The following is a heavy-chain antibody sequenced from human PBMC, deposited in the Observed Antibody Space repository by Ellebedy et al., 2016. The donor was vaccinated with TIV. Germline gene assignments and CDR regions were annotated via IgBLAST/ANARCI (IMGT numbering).Heavy chain of an antibody. J-gene: IGHJ3*01. Sequence: GGSLRLSCTTSGFTVNSNYMSWVRKAPGKGLEWVCVIHTDGSTYYADSMRGRFTISRYNSKNTLYLQMNSLRAEDTAVYYCTSETFNDVDLTVWGVFEKWGQGTMVTVSS. CDR3: TSETFNDVDLTVWGVFEK. CDR2: IHTDGST. V-gene: IGHV3-66*01. D-gene: IGHD2-8*01. CDR1: GFTVNSNY.